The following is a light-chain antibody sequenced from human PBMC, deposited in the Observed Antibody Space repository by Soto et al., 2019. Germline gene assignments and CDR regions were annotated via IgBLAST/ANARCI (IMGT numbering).Light chain of an antibody. Sequence: EILLTQSPGTLSLSPAEKATLSFTTSETVAGSYLAWYQQKPGQAPRLLIHGASTRATGIADRFSGSGSGTDFPLTIRRLEPEDFAVYYCQLYGTSPKTFGQGTKVDIK. CDR3: QLYGTSPKT. CDR2: GAS. J-gene: IGKJ1*01. V-gene: IGKV3-20*01. CDR1: ETVAGSY.